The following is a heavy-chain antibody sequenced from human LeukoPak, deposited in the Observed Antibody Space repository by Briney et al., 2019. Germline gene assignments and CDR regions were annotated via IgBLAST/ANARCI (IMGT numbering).Heavy chain of an antibody. V-gene: IGHV3-33*01. CDR2: IWYDGSNK. Sequence: GRFLRLSCAASGFTFSSYGMHWVRQAPGKGLEWVAVIWYDGSNKYYADSVKGRFTISRDNSKNTLYLQMNSLRAEDTAVYYCARDFYGGGYSYGSYYYYGMDVWGKGTTVTVSS. D-gene: IGHD5-18*01. J-gene: IGHJ6*04. CDR1: GFTFSSYG. CDR3: ARDFYGGGYSYGSYYYYGMDV.